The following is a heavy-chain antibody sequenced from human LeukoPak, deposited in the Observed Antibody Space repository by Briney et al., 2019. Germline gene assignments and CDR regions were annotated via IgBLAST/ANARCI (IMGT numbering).Heavy chain of an antibody. CDR3: ARSGAEHRYGFDP. D-gene: IGHD1-14*01. CDR2: IKQDGSEK. CDR1: GFTFSSYW. V-gene: IGHV3-7*01. J-gene: IGHJ5*02. Sequence: GGSLRLSCAASGFTFSSYWMSWVRQAPGKGLEWVANIKQDGSEKYYVDSVKGRFTISRDDAKSTLFLQMNSLRAEDTAVYYCARSGAEHRYGFDPWGQGTLVTVSS.